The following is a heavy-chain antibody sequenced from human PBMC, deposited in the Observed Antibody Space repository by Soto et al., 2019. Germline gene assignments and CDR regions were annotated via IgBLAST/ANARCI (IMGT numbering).Heavy chain of an antibody. V-gene: IGHV4-61*01. CDR1: GGSVSSGSYY. D-gene: IGHD2-15*01. CDR3: ARGYRRCSGGSCKLFDY. CDR2: IYYSGST. J-gene: IGHJ4*02. Sequence: SETLSLTCTVSGGSVSSGSYYWSWIRQPPGKGLEWIGYIYYSGSTNYNPSLKSRVTISVDTSKNQFSLKLSSVTAADTAVYYFARGYRRCSGGSCKLFDYWGQGTLVTVSS.